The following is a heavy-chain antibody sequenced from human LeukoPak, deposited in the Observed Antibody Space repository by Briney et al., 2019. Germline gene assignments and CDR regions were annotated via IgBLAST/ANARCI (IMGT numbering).Heavy chain of an antibody. D-gene: IGHD3-22*01. J-gene: IGHJ4*02. CDR3: ARAITYYYDSSGYSGDY. Sequence: ASVKVSCKASGYTFTSYGISWVRQAPGQGLELMGWISAYNGNTNYAQKLQGRVTMTTDTSTSTAYMELRSLRSDDAAVYYCARAITYYYDSSGYSGDYWGQGTLVTVSS. CDR1: GYTFTSYG. V-gene: IGHV1-18*01. CDR2: ISAYNGNT.